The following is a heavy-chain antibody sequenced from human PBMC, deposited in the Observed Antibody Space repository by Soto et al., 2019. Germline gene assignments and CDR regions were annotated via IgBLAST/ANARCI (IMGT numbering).Heavy chain of an antibody. J-gene: IGHJ4*02. Sequence: EVQLVESGGGLVQPGGSLRLSCAASGFTFSSYDMHWVRQAPGKGLEWVSSIGTAADTYYLGSVKGRFTLSRENAKNSLYLQMNSLRAEDTAVYFCATAFPDGFGECTFDYWGQGALVTVSS. V-gene: IGHV3-13*04. CDR2: IGTAADT. CDR3: ATAFPDGFGECTFDY. CDR1: GFTFSSYD. D-gene: IGHD3-10*01.